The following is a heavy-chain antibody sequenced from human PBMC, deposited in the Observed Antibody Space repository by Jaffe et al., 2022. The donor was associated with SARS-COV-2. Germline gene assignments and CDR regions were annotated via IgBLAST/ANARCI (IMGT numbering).Heavy chain of an antibody. V-gene: IGHV3-15*01. Sequence: EVQLVESGGGLVKPGGSLRVSCAASGFTFTNAWMSWVRQAPGKGLEWVGRIKSKTDGGTIDYAAPVKGRFTISRDDSKNTLSLQMNSLKTEDTAVYYCTTGEDFWSGYYRYDYWGQGTLVTVSS. CDR3: TTGEDFWSGYYRYDY. J-gene: IGHJ4*02. CDR1: GFTFTNAW. CDR2: IKSKTDGGTI. D-gene: IGHD3-3*01.